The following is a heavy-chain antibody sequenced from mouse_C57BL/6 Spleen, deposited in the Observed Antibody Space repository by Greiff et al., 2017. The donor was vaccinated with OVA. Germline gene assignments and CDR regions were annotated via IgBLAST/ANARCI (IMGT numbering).Heavy chain of an antibody. J-gene: IGHJ1*03. CDR2: IYPGDGDT. Sequence: VKLMESGPELVKPGASVKISCKASGYAFSSSWMNWVKQRPGKGLEWIGRIYPGDGDTNYNGKFKGKATLTADKSSSTAYMQLSSLTSEDSAVYFCERRGYGSFDVWGTGTTVTVSS. V-gene: IGHV1-82*01. D-gene: IGHD1-2*01. CDR1: GYAFSSSW. CDR3: ERRGYGSFDV.